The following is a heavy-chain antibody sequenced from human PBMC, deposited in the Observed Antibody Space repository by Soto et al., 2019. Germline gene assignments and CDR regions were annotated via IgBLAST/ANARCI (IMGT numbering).Heavy chain of an antibody. J-gene: IGHJ5*02. CDR3: VRGGHGSGSYLGSS. Sequence: SGASLRLSCAGSGFTFGDSYMSCIRQAPGKGLEWLSYISTSGSTIFYADSVKGRYTISRDNANNSVYLQIDSLRAEDTAVYYCVRGGHGSGSYLGSSWGQGILVTVSS. CDR2: ISTSGSTI. V-gene: IGHV3-11*01. CDR1: GFTFGDSY. D-gene: IGHD3-10*01.